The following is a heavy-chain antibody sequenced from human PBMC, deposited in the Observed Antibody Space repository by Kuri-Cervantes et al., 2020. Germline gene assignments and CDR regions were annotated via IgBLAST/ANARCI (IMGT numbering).Heavy chain of an antibody. Sequence: GESLKISCAASGFIFSSSWMSWVRQAPGKGLEWVANINQDGSAKDYVDSMKGRFTISRDNSKNTLYLQMNSLRAEDTAVYYCARASPYFDYWGQGTLVTVSS. J-gene: IGHJ4*02. V-gene: IGHV3-7*01. CDR2: INQDGSAK. CDR3: ARASPYFDY. CDR1: GFIFSSSW.